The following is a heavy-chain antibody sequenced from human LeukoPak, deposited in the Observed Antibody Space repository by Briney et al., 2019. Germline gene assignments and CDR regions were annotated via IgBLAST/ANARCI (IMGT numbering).Heavy chain of an antibody. CDR2: ISAYNGNT. J-gene: IGHJ3*02. CDR3: ASSYSSSWYAWGAFDI. D-gene: IGHD6-13*01. Sequence: ASVKVSCKASGYTFTSYGISWVRQAPGQGLEWMGWISAYNGNTNYAQELQGRVTMTTDTSTSTAYMELRSLRSDDTAVYYCASSYSSSWYAWGAFDIWGQGTMVTVSS. V-gene: IGHV1-18*01. CDR1: GYTFTSYG.